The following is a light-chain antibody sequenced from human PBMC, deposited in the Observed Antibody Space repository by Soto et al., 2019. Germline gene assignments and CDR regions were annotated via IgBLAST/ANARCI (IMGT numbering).Light chain of an antibody. CDR3: QQRSNRPTSLT. CDR2: DAS. J-gene: IGKJ4*01. Sequence: EIVLTQSPATLSLSPGGRATLSCRASQSVSSYLAWYQQKPGQAPRLLIYDASNRATGIPARFSGSGSGTDFTLTISSLEPEDFPLYDCQQRSNRPTSLTFGGGTKVEIK. V-gene: IGKV3-11*01. CDR1: QSVSSY.